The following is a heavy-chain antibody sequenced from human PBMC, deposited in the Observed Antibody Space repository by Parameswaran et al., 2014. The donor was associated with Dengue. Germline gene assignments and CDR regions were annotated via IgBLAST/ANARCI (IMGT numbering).Heavy chain of an antibody. CDR2: ISSSSSYI. CDR3: ARDRFLVATVTTSAFDI. Sequence: VRQAPGKGLEWVSSISSSSSYIYYADSVKGRFTISRDNAKNSLYLQMNSLRAEDTAVYYCARDRFLVATVTTSAFDIWGQGTMVTVSS. D-gene: IGHD4-17*01. J-gene: IGHJ3*02. V-gene: IGHV3-21*01.